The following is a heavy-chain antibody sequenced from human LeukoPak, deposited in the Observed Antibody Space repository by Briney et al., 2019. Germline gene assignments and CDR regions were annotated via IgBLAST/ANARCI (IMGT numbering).Heavy chain of an antibody. Sequence: SETLSLTCTVSGGSIRSYYWSWIRQPPGKGLEWIGYIYYSGSTNYNPSLKSRVTISVDTSKNQFSLKLSSVTAADTAVYYCPRHFDRKGWFDPWGQGTLVTVSS. CDR3: PRHFDRKGWFDP. J-gene: IGHJ5*02. V-gene: IGHV4-59*08. CDR2: IYYSGST. CDR1: GGSIRSYY.